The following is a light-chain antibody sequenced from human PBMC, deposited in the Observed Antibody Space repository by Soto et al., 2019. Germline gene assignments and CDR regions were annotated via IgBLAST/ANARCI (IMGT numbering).Light chain of an antibody. CDR2: KAS. J-gene: IGKJ1*01. CDR3: QQYSTYTPRT. CDR1: QSISIW. Sequence: DIQMTQSPSTLSASVGDRVTIICRASQSISIWLAWYQQKPGKAPKILIYKASSLESGVPSRFSGSGSGTEFTLTISSLQPDDFATYYCQQYSTYTPRTFGQGTKVEIK. V-gene: IGKV1-5*03.